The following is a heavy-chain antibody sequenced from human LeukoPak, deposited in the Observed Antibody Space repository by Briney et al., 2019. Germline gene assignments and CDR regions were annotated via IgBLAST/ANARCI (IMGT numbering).Heavy chain of an antibody. V-gene: IGHV4-30-4*01. CDR1: GGSISSGDYY. CDR2: IYYSGST. CDR3: ARESGYDWNRAYDY. Sequence: PSETLSLTCTVSGGSISSGDYYWSWIRQPPGKGLEWIGYIYYSGSTYYNPSLKSRVTISVDTSKNQFSLKLSSVTAADTAVYYCARESGYDWNRAYDYWGQGTLVTVSS. D-gene: IGHD5-12*01. J-gene: IGHJ4*02.